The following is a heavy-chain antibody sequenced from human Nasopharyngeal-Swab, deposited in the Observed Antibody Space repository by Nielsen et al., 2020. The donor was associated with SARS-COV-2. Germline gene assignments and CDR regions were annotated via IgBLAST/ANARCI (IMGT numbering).Heavy chain of an antibody. V-gene: IGHV1-18*04. CDR1: GYTFTSYG. D-gene: IGHD2-2*01. J-gene: IGHJ6*02. Sequence: ASVKVSCKASGYTFTSYGISWVRQAPGQGLEWMGWISGYNGNTNYAQKLQGRVTMTTDTSTSTAYMELRSLRSDDTAVYYCARDPYSSTSCYECYYYGMDVWGQGTTVTVSS. CDR3: ARDPYSSTSCYECYYYGMDV. CDR2: ISGYNGNT.